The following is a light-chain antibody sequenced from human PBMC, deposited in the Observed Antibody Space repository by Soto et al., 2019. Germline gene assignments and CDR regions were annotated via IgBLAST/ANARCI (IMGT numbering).Light chain of an antibody. CDR2: DAS. CDR1: QSMSGW. CDR3: QQYNSYPLT. J-gene: IGKJ4*01. Sequence: DIQMTQSPSTLSASVGDRVSITCRASQSMSGWLAWYQQKPGKAPKVLIYDASSLESGVPSRFSGSGSGTEFTLTISSLQPDDFATYYCQQYNSYPLTFGGGTKVDIK. V-gene: IGKV1-5*01.